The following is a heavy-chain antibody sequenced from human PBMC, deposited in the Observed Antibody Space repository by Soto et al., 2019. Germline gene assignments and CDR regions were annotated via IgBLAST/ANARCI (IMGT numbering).Heavy chain of an antibody. CDR1: GFTFSIFV. CDR3: VRRAITATTNWGAFDV. J-gene: IGHJ3*01. Sequence: AXLGLSCARSGFTFSIFVMNWVRPGPGTGLEWVSTVSPGGDVSHYTDSVKGRFTISRDNSRRTLHLQMDSLRAEDAAVYFCVRRAITATTNWGAFDVWGQGTVVTVSS. CDR2: VSPGGDVS. D-gene: IGHD1-20*01. V-gene: IGHV3-23*01.